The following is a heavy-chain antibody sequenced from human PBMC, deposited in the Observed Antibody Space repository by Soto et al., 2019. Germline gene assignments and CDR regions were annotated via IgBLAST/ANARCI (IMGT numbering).Heavy chain of an antibody. CDR2: ISAYNGNT. D-gene: IGHD3-22*01. V-gene: IGHV1-18*01. J-gene: IGHJ6*02. Sequence: GASVKVSCKASGYTFTSYGISWVRQAPGQGLEWMGWISAYNGNTNYAQKLQGRVTMTTDTSTSTAYMELRSLRSDDTAVYYCARAGYYDSSGYCGFYYYGMDVWGQGTTVTVSS. CDR3: ARAGYYDSSGYCGFYYYGMDV. CDR1: GYTFTSYG.